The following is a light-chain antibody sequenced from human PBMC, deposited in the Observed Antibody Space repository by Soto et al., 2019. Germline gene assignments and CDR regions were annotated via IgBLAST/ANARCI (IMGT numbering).Light chain of an antibody. CDR3: TSYTTSRIWV. CDR1: SGDVGHYNY. V-gene: IGLV2-14*01. Sequence: QSALTQPASVSGSPGQSITISCTGSSGDVGHYNYVSWYQQHPGKSPKLMIYEVSNRPSGVSNRFSGSKSGNTASLIISGLQAEDEADYYCTSYTTSRIWVFGGGTKRTVL. CDR2: EVS. J-gene: IGLJ3*02.